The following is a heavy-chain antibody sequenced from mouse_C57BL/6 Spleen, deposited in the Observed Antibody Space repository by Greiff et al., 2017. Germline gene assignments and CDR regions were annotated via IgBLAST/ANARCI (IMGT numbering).Heavy chain of an antibody. V-gene: IGHV2-9-1*01. CDR3: ARGDYDVNYAMDY. D-gene: IGHD2-4*01. CDR2: IWTGGGK. J-gene: IGHJ4*01. CDR1: GFSLTSYA. Sequence: VKLMESGPGLVAPSQSLSITCTVSGFSLTSYAISWVRQPPGKGLVWLGVIWTGGGKNYNSPLNSRLSISKDNSKSQVFLKMNSLPTDDTARYYCARGDYDVNYAMDYWGQGTSVTVSS.